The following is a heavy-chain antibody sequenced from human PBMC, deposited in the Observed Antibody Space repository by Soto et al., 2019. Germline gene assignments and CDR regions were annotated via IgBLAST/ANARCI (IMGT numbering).Heavy chain of an antibody. CDR1: GGTFSSYA. V-gene: IGHV1-69*13. CDR2: IIPIFGTA. CDR3: ARDSRGLAYYGSGSYSPAFDY. J-gene: IGHJ4*01. D-gene: IGHD3-10*01. Sequence: SVKVSCKASGGTFSSYAISWVRQAPGQGLEWMGGIIPIFGTANYAQKFQGRVTITADESTSTAYMELSSLRSEDTAVYYCARDSRGLAYYGSGSYSPAFDYWGQ.